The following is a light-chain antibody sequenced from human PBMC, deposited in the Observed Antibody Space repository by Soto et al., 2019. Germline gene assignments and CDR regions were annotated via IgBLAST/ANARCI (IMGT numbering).Light chain of an antibody. CDR3: QQSYSAPWT. V-gene: IGKV1-39*01. Sequence: DIQMTQSPSSLSASVGDRVTITCRASQSISSYLNWYQQKPGKVPKLLIYGASSVQSGVPSRFSGGGSGTDFTLTISSLQPGDYAAYYCQQSYSAPWTFGQGTEVEIK. J-gene: IGKJ1*01. CDR2: GAS. CDR1: QSISSY.